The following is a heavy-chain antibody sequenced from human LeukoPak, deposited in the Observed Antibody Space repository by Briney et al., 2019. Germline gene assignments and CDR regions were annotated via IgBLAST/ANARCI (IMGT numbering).Heavy chain of an antibody. D-gene: IGHD3-10*01. CDR3: VKDRVDGSGSQFDY. Sequence: QSGGSLRLSCAASGFTLSNHAMIWVRQAPGKGLEWVSSISGSGAMTYYADSVKGRFTISRDNAMDRLYLQMNSLRADDTAVYYCVKDRVDGSGSQFDYWGQGTLVTVSS. J-gene: IGHJ4*02. V-gene: IGHV3-23*01. CDR2: ISGSGAMT. CDR1: GFTLSNHA.